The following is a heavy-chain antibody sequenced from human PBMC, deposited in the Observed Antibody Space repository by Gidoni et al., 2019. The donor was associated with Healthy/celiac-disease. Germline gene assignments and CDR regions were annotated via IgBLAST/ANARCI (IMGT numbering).Heavy chain of an antibody. Sequence: QVQLVQSGAEVKKPGASVKVSCKASGYTFPGYYMHWVRQAPGQGLEWMGWINPTSGGTNYAQKVQGRVTMTSDTSISTAYMELGRLRSDDTAVYYCARVVLTWDEVGNWFDPWGQGTLVTVSS. CDR1: GYTFPGYY. D-gene: IGHD2-21*02. CDR2: INPTSGGT. V-gene: IGHV1-2*02. CDR3: ARVVLTWDEVGNWFDP. J-gene: IGHJ5*02.